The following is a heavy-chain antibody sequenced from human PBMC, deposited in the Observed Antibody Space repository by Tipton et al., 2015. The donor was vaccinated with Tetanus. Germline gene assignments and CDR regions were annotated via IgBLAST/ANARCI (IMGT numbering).Heavy chain of an antibody. CDR1: GFDFSNYK. Sequence: SLRLSCAASGFDFSNYKINWVRQAPGQALEWVASISSRNTYISYADSVKGRFTISRDNAKSSLYLQMNSLRAEDTAVYYCAREADCSGGGCFSGDFDNWGQGTQVTVSS. V-gene: IGHV3-21*06. J-gene: IGHJ4*02. D-gene: IGHD2-15*01. CDR2: ISSRNTYI. CDR3: AREADCSGGGCFSGDFDN.